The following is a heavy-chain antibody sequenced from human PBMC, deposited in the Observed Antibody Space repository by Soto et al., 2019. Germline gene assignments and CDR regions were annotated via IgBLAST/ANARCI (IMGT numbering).Heavy chain of an antibody. V-gene: IGHV3-30*03. D-gene: IGHD4-4*01. CDR3: ARSRDGYSFYFYYGMDG. CDR2: ILHDGSAE. Sequence: GGSLRLSCAASGFAFTNYDMHWVRQAPGKGLEWMALILHDGSAEYYADSVKGRFTIYRDNSKNTLYLHMNSLIAEDAAVYYCARSRDGYSFYFYYGMDGWGQGTTVTVSS. CDR1: GFAFTNYD. J-gene: IGHJ6*02.